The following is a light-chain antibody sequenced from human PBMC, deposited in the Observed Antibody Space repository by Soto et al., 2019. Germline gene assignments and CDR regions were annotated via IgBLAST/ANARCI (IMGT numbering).Light chain of an antibody. Sequence: DIQLTQSPSFLSASVGDRVTITCRASQGISSHLAWYQQKPGKAPNLLIYAAPTLQSGVPSRLSGSGSGTEFALTISSLQPEDFATYYCQQINSYPITFGQGTRLEIK. CDR1: QGISSH. CDR3: QQINSYPIT. CDR2: AAP. J-gene: IGKJ5*01. V-gene: IGKV1-9*01.